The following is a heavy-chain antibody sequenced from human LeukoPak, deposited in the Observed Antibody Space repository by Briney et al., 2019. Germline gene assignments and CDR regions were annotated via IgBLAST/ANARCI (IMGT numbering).Heavy chain of an antibody. CDR1: GGSISSGGYS. D-gene: IGHD6-25*01. CDR3: ARGRGKFDY. CDR2: IYHSGST. J-gene: IGHJ4*02. V-gene: IGHV4-30-2*05. Sequence: PSQTLSLTCAVSGGSISSGGYSWSWIRQPPGKGLEWIGYIYHSGSTYYNPSLKSRVTISVDTSKNQFSLKLSSVTAADTAVYYCARGRGKFDYWGQGTLVTVSS.